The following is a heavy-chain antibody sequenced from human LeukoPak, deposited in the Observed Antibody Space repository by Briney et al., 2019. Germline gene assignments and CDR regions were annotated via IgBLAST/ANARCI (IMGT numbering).Heavy chain of an antibody. V-gene: IGHV3-30*18. CDR2: ISYDGSNK. CDR3: ANLPL. J-gene: IGHJ4*02. Sequence: GGSLRLSCSTSGFTFSNYGMHWVRQAPGKGLEWVAVISYDGSNKYYADSVKGRFTISRDNSKNTLYLQMNSLRPEDAAVYYCANLPLWGQGTLVTVSS. CDR1: GFTFSNYG.